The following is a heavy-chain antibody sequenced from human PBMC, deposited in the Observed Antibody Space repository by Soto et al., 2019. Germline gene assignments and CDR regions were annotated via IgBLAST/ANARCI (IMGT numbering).Heavy chain of an antibody. Sequence: GGSLRLSCAASGFTFSNYPMKWVRQAPGKGLEWVSDISASGGLTYYADSVKGRFTVSRDNSKNTFFLQMSGLRAEDTALYYCAREGDKGRDNYGYPFDLWGQGTLVTVSS. CDR3: AREGDKGRDNYGYPFDL. V-gene: IGHV3-23*01. CDR2: ISASGGLT. D-gene: IGHD5-18*01. J-gene: IGHJ4*02. CDR1: GFTFSNYP.